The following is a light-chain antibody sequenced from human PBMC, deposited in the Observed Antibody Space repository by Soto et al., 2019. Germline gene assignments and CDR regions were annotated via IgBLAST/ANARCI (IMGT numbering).Light chain of an antibody. CDR1: QNVSSY. V-gene: IGKV3-11*01. J-gene: IGKJ5*01. CDR3: QQRSNWPPRIT. Sequence: EIVLTQSPATLSLSPGERATLSCRARQNVSSYLAWYQQKPGQAPRLLIYDASNRATGIPARFSGSGSGTDFTLTISSLVPEDFAVYYCQQRSNWPPRITFGQGTRLEIK. CDR2: DAS.